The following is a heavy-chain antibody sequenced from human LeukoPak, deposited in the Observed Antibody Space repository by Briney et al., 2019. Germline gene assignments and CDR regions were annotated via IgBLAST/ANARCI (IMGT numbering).Heavy chain of an antibody. Sequence: PSETLSLTCTVSGYSISSGYYWDWIRQPPGKGLEWIGGIYHSGSPYYNSSLKSRVTISVDTSKNQFSLKLSSVTAADTAVYYCAREGRYCGGGRCSYMDVWGKGTTVTVSS. D-gene: IGHD2-15*01. J-gene: IGHJ6*03. CDR3: AREGRYCGGGRCSYMDV. CDR1: GYSISSGYY. CDR2: IYHSGSP. V-gene: IGHV4-38-2*02.